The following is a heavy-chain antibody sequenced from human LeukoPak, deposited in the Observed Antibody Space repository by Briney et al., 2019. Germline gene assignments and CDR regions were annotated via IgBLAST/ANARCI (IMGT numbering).Heavy chain of an antibody. V-gene: IGHV1-8*01. CDR1: GYTFTRYD. Sequence: ASVKVSCKASGYTFTRYDINWVRQATGQGLEWMGWMNPNSGNTGYAQKFQGRVTMPRNTSISTAYMELSSLRSEDTAVYYCARDSTVTTFRGCVDPWGQGTLVTVSS. CDR2: MNPNSGNT. D-gene: IGHD4-17*01. J-gene: IGHJ5*02. CDR3: ARDSTVTTFRGCVDP.